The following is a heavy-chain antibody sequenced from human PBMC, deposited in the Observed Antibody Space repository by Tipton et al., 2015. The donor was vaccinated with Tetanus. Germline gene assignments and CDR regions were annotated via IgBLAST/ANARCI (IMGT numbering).Heavy chain of an antibody. V-gene: IGHV3-23*01. CDR1: GFTFSSYA. CDR3: AKENGYNYYYYGMDV. Sequence: SLRLSCAASGFTFSSYAMSWVRQAPGKGLEWVSAISGSGGSTYYADSVKGRFTISRDDSKNTLYLQMNSLRAEDTAVYYCAKENGYNYYYYGMDVWGQGTTVTVSS. D-gene: IGHD3-16*02. CDR2: ISGSGGST. J-gene: IGHJ6*02.